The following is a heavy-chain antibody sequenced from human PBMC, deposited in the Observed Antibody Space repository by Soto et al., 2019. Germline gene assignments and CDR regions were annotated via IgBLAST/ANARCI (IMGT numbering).Heavy chain of an antibody. Sequence: PGGSLRLSCAASGFTFDDYPMHWVRQAPGKGLEWVSGINWNSGAIAYAGSVKGRFTISRDTSKSSLSLQMTSLRPEDTAVYYCATGAAFYYDTSRYWGQGTLVTVSS. CDR3: ATGAAFYYDTSRY. V-gene: IGHV3-9*01. J-gene: IGHJ4*02. CDR1: GFTFDDYP. D-gene: IGHD3-22*01. CDR2: INWNSGAI.